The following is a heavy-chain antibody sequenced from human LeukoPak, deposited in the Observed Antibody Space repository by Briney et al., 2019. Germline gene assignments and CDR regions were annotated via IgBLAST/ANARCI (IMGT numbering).Heavy chain of an antibody. CDR1: GGSISSYS. CDR2: IYYIGST. CDR3: ARRGGYGATYFDY. Sequence: SETLSLTCTVSGGSISSYSWSWVRQPPGKGLGWVVDIYYIGSTNYNPSLKSRVTISVDTSKNQFSLKLSSATAADTAVYYCARRGGYGATYFDYWGKGTLVTVAS. J-gene: IGHJ4*02. V-gene: IGHV4-59*01. D-gene: IGHD1-26*01.